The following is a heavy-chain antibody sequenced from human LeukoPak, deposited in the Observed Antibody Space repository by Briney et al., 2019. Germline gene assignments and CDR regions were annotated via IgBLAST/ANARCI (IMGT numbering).Heavy chain of an antibody. V-gene: IGHV3-23*01. CDR2: ISGSGGST. D-gene: IGHD3-22*01. CDR3: AKGEHYYYDTLTAFDI. J-gene: IGHJ3*02. Sequence: GGSLRLSCAASGFAFSSYAMSWVRQAPGKGLEWVSAISGSGGSTYSADPVKGRFTISRDNSKNTLYLQMNSLRAEDTGVYYCAKGEHYYYDTLTAFDIWGQGTMVTVSS. CDR1: GFAFSSYA.